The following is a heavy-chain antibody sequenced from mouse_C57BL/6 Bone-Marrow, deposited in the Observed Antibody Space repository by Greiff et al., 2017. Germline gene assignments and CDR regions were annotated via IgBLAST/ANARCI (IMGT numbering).Heavy chain of an antibody. CDR2: IDPSDSYT. Sequence: VQLQQPGAELVMPGASVKLSCKASGYTFTSYWMHWVKQRPGQGLEWIGEIDPSDSYTNYNQKFKGKSTLTVDKSSSTASMQLSSLTAEDSAVYYCARSVTTVPSFDYWGQGTTLTVSS. V-gene: IGHV1-69*01. D-gene: IGHD1-1*01. J-gene: IGHJ2*01. CDR3: ARSVTTVPSFDY. CDR1: GYTFTSYW.